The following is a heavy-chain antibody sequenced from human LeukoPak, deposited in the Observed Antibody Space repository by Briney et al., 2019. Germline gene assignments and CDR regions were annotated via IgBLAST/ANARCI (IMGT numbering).Heavy chain of an antibody. CDR1: GGSVSSGSYY. J-gene: IGHJ3*02. V-gene: IGHV4-61*01. CDR2: IYYSGST. CDR3: ARSTVVTLEAFDI. D-gene: IGHD4-23*01. Sequence: SETLSLTCTVSGGSVSSGSYYWSWIRQPPGKGLEWIGYIYYSGSTNYNPSLKSRVTISVDTSKNKFSLMLSSVTAADTAVYYCARSTVVTLEAFDIWGQGTMVTVSS.